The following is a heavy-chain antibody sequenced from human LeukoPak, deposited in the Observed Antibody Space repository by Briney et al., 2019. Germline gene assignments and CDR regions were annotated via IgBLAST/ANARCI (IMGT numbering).Heavy chain of an antibody. CDR3: TSSLWFGEFD. D-gene: IGHD3-10*01. CDR2: IRSKANSYAT. V-gene: IGHV3-73*01. CDR1: GFTFSGSA. Sequence: GGSLRLSCAASGFTFSGSAMHWVRQASGKGLEWVGRIRSKANSYATAYAASVKGRFTIPRDDSKNTAYLQMNSLKTEDTAVYYCTSSLWFGEFDWGQGTLVTVSS. J-gene: IGHJ4*02.